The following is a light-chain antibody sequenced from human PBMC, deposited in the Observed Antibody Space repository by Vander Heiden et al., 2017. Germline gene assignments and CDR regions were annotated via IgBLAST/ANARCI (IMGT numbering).Light chain of an antibody. CDR3: QQSHSTPPEYT. V-gene: IGKV1-39*01. Sequence: DIQMTQYPFSLSVSVGDRVTITCRASQSISSYLNWYQQKPGKAHKLLIYAASSLQSGVPSRFSGSGSGTDFTLTISSLQPEDLATYYCQQSHSTPPEYTFGQGTKLEIK. J-gene: IGKJ2*01. CDR1: QSISSY. CDR2: AAS.